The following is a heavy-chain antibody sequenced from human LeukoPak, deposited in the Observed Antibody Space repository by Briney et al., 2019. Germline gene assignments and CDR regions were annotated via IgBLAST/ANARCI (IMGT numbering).Heavy chain of an antibody. D-gene: IGHD3-10*01. CDR2: IYYSGST. J-gene: IGHJ4*02. V-gene: IGHV4-39*01. Sequence: SETLSLTCTVSGGFMNSGAYYWGWIRQPPGKGLEWIGSIYYSGSTYYNPSLKSRVTISVDTSKNQFSLKLSSVTAADTAVYYCARHAPLWFGELGGYFDYWGQGTLVTVSS. CDR3: ARHAPLWFGELGGYFDY. CDR1: GGFMNSGAYY.